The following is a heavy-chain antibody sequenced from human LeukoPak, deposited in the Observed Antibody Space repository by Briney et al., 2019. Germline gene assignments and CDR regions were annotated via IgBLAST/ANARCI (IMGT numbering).Heavy chain of an antibody. V-gene: IGHV3-7*01. CDR2: IKQDGSER. Sequence: GGSLRLSCAASGFTFSNFWMSWVRQAPGKGQEWVANIKQDGSERYYVDSVKGRFTISRDNAKNSLYLQMNSLRAEDTAVYYCAREGDIVVLPADIGFDYWGRGTLVTVSS. CDR3: AREGDIVVLPADIGFDY. D-gene: IGHD2-2*02. J-gene: IGHJ4*02. CDR1: GFTFSNFW.